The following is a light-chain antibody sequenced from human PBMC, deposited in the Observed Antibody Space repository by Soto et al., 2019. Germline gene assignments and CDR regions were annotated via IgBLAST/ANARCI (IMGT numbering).Light chain of an antibody. V-gene: IGKV3-15*01. CDR2: GAS. CDR1: QSVSSN. J-gene: IGKJ1*01. Sequence: EIVITQSQATLSVSPGERSALSCRASQSVSSNLAWYQQKPGQAPRLLIYGASTRATGIPARFSGSGSGTEFTLTISSLQSEDFAVYYCQQYNNWPRTFGQGTKVDNK. CDR3: QQYNNWPRT.